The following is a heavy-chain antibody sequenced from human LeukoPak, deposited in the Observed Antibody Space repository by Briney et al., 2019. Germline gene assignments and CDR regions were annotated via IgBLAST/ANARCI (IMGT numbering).Heavy chain of an antibody. D-gene: IGHD5-12*01. J-gene: IGHJ4*02. V-gene: IGHV3-23*01. CDR2: INSGGGST. Sequence: GGSLRLPCAASGFTFSIHAMNWVRQAPGKGLEWVSGINSGGGSTYYADSVKGRFTISRDNSKNTLYLQMNSLRGEDTAVYYCAKRLEVVATTIDYWGQGTLVTVSS. CDR3: AKRLEVVATTIDY. CDR1: GFTFSIHA.